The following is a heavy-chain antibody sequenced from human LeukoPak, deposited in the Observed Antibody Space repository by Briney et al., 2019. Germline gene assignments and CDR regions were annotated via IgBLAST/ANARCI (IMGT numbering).Heavy chain of an antibody. D-gene: IGHD7-27*01. CDR1: GYTFTGYY. Sequence: ASVKVSYKASGYTFTGYYIHWVRQAPGQGLEWMAWINPNGGGTNYAQKFQGRVAVTRDSSSSTAYMGLSGLTSDDTAVFYCARGTGAPNYLDYWGQGTLVTVSS. CDR2: INPNGGGT. V-gene: IGHV1-2*02. J-gene: IGHJ4*02. CDR3: ARGTGAPNYLDY.